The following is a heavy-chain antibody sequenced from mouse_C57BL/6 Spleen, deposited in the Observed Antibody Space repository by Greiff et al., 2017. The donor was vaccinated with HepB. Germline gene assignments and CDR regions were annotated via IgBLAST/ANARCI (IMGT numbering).Heavy chain of an antibody. J-gene: IGHJ2*01. CDR3: ARGDSNYGDY. CDR1: GFTFSDYG. D-gene: IGHD2-5*01. CDR2: ISSGSSTI. V-gene: IGHV5-17*01. Sequence: EVKLMESGGGLVKPGGSLKLSCAASGFTFSDYGMHWVRQAPEKGLEWVAYISSGSSTIYYADTVKGRFTISRDNAKNTLFLQMTSLRSEDTAMYYCARGDSNYGDYWGQGTTLTVSS.